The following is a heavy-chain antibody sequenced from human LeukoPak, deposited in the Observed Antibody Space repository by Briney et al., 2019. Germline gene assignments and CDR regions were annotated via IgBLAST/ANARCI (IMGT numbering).Heavy chain of an antibody. CDR3: AKDGQVNQPDRLFTD. V-gene: IGHV3-23*01. Sequence: TGGSLRLSCAASGFTFSSYAMSWVRQAPGKGLEWASVISGSGGTTHYADSVKGRFTISRDNSKNTLYLQMSSLRGEGTAVYYCAKDGQVNQPDRLFTDWGQGTLVIVSS. J-gene: IGHJ4*02. D-gene: IGHD1-14*01. CDR2: ISGSGGTT. CDR1: GFTFSSYA.